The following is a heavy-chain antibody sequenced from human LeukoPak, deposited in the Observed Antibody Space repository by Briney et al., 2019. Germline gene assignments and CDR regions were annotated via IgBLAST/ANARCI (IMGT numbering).Heavy chain of an antibody. J-gene: IGHJ6*03. CDR2: VLASGGGT. Sequence: GGSLRLSCAASGFTFSAHAMNWVRQAPGKGLEWVAAVLASGGGTYYTDSVKGRFTISRDNSKNTLYLQMNSLRAEDTAVYYCGTPQSPSRGFYMDVWGKGTTVTVSS. CDR1: GFTFSAHA. V-gene: IGHV3-23*01. CDR3: GTPQSPSRGFYMDV.